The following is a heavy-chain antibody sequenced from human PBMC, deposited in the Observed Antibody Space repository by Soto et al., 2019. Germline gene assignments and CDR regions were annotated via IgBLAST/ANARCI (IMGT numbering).Heavy chain of an antibody. V-gene: IGHV3-30*18. D-gene: IGHD3-3*01. CDR3: TKAYYDFWSGYASSYYYGMDV. CDR2: ISYDGSYK. CDR1: GFSFSDYG. Sequence: GGSLRLSCAASGFSFSDYGMHWVRQAPGKALEWVAVISYDGSYKYYGDSVKGRLTISRDNSKNTLYLQMYSLRSEDTAVYYCTKAYYDFWSGYASSYYYGMDVWGQGTTVTVSS. J-gene: IGHJ6*02.